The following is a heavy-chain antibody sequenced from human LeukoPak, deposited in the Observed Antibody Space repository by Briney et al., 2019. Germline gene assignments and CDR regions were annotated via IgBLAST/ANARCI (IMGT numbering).Heavy chain of an antibody. J-gene: IGHJ6*03. Sequence: ASVKVSCKASGYTFTSYGISWVRQAPGQGLEWMGWISAYNGNTNYAQKLQGRVTMTTDTSTSTAYMELRSLRSDDTAVYYCARAAYSGYYCYYYYMDVWGKGTTVTVSS. D-gene: IGHD4-11*01. CDR3: ARAAYSGYYCYYYYMDV. CDR2: ISAYNGNT. V-gene: IGHV1-18*01. CDR1: GYTFTSYG.